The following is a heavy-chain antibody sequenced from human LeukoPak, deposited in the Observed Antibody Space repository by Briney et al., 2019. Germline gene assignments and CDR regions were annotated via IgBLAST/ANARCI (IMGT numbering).Heavy chain of an antibody. Sequence: PSETLSLTCIVSGGSISSGDYDWSWIRQPPGKGLEWIGYIYYSGSTYYNPSLKSRVTISVDTSKNQFSLKLSSVTAADTAVYYCARVEVTAIDYWGQGTLVTVSS. CDR1: GGSISSGDYD. J-gene: IGHJ4*02. CDR2: IYYSGST. D-gene: IGHD2-21*02. V-gene: IGHV4-30-4*01. CDR3: ARVEVTAIDY.